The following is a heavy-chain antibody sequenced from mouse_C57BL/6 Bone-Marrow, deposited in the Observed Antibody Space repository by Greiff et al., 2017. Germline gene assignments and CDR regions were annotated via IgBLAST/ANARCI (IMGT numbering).Heavy chain of an antibody. CDR1: GYTFTEYT. Sequence: VQVVESGAELVKPGASVKLSCKASGYTFTEYTIHWVKQRSGQGLEWIGWFYPGSGSIKYNEKFKDKATLTADKSSSTVYMELSRLTSEDSAVYFCARHEEGLRLRGYAMDYWGQGTSVTASS. D-gene: IGHD3-2*02. CDR3: ARHEEGLRLRGYAMDY. V-gene: IGHV1-62-2*01. J-gene: IGHJ4*01. CDR2: FYPGSGSI.